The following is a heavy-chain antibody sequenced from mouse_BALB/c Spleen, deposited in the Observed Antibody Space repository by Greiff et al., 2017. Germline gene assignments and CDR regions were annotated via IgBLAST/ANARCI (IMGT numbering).Heavy chain of an antibody. J-gene: IGHJ3*01. CDR2: ISNGGGST. Sequence: EVQGVESGGGLVQPGGSLKLSCAASGFTFSSYTMSWVRQTPEKRLEWVAYISNGGGSTYYPDTVKGRFTISRDNAKNTLYLQMSSLKSEDTAMYYCARHYGNSWFAYWGQGTLITVSA. CDR1: GFTFSSYT. CDR3: ARHYGNSWFAY. D-gene: IGHD2-1*01. V-gene: IGHV5-12-2*01.